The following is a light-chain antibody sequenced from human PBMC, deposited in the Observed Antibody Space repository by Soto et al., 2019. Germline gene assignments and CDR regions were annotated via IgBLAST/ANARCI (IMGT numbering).Light chain of an antibody. J-gene: IGLJ1*01. CDR2: EVS. CDR3: CSYAGTTTYV. CDR1: RSDVGSYNL. V-gene: IGLV2-23*02. Sequence: QSALTQPAPVSGSPGQSITISCTGTRSDVGSYNLVSWYQQHPGKAPKLMIYEVSERPSGVSNRFSGSKSGNTASLTISGLQAEDEADYYCCSYAGTTTYVFGTGTKLTVL.